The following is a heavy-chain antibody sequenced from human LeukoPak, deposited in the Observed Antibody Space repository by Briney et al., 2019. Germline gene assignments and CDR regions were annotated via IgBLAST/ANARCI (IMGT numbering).Heavy chain of an antibody. V-gene: IGHV3-30*02. J-gene: IGHJ4*02. Sequence: GGSLRLSCAASGFTFSSCGMHWVRQAPGKGLEWVAFIRYDGSNKYYADSVKGRFTISRDNSKNTLYLQMNSLRAEDTAVYYCAKDRAEGYCSGGSCYFDYWGQGTLVTVSS. CDR1: GFTFSSCG. CDR2: IRYDGSNK. D-gene: IGHD2-15*01. CDR3: AKDRAEGYCSGGSCYFDY.